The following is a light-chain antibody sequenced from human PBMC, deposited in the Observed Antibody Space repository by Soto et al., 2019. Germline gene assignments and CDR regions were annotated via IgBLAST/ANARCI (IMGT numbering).Light chain of an antibody. CDR2: EGS. CDR3: CSYAGSSSYV. Sequence: QSVLTQPASGSGSPGQSITISCTGTSSDVGSYNLVSWYQQHPGKAPKLMIYEGSKRPSGVSNRFSGSKPGNTATLTISGLQVEDEADYYCCSYAGSSSYVFGTGTKVTVL. CDR1: SSDVGSYNL. V-gene: IGLV2-23*01. J-gene: IGLJ1*01.